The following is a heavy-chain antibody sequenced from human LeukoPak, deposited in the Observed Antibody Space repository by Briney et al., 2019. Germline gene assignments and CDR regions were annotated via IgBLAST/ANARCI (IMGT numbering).Heavy chain of an antibody. CDR2: ISYTGST. Sequence: SETLSLTCTVSGGSISSGNYYWSWIRQFPGKGLEWIGFISYTGSTHYNPSPKSRVTISQGTSQNQFSLKLSSVTAADTAIYYCARAYPSTSTDWGQGMLVTVSS. CDR3: ARAYPSTSTD. D-gene: IGHD2-2*01. CDR1: GGSISSGNYY. J-gene: IGHJ4*02. V-gene: IGHV4-31*03.